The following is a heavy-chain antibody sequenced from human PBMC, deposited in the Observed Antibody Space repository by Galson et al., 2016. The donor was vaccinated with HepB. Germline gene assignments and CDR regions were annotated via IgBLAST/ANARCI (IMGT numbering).Heavy chain of an antibody. CDR3: AAGGAAMVFDY. Sequence: ELSMHWVRQAPGKGLEWMGGFDSEDGEKIYAQKFQGRVTMTEDTSTDTAYMELSSLRSEDTAVYYCAAGGAAMVFDYWGQGTLVTVSS. CDR1: ELS. J-gene: IGHJ4*02. CDR2: FDSEDGEK. D-gene: IGHD5-18*01. V-gene: IGHV1-24*01.